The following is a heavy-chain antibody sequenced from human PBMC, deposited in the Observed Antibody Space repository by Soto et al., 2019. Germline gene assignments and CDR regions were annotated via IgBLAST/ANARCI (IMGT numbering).Heavy chain of an antibody. Sequence: SETLSLTCTVSGGSVSSGSYYWSWIRQPPGKGLEWIGYIYYSGSTNYNPSLKSRVTISVDTSKNQFSLKLSSVTAADTAVYYCARELRFLEWLLIDYWGQGTLVTVSS. V-gene: IGHV4-61*01. D-gene: IGHD3-3*01. CDR1: GGSVSSGSYY. J-gene: IGHJ4*02. CDR3: ARELRFLEWLLIDY. CDR2: IYYSGST.